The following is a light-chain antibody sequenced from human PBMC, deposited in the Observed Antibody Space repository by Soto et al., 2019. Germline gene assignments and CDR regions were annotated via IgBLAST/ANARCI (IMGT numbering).Light chain of an antibody. V-gene: IGKV3-20*01. J-gene: IGKJ1*01. Sequence: EIVLTQSPATLSLFPGERATLSCTTSQTVDRSHLAWYQHKPGRAPRLLPYDASRRATGVPDRFGGSGSGTVFTLSISRLEPEDFAVYYCQQYGSSQRTFGQGATGDTK. CDR2: DAS. CDR1: QTVDRSH. CDR3: QQYGSSQRT.